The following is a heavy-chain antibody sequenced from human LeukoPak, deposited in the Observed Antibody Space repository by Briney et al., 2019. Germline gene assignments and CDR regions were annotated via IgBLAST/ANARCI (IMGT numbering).Heavy chain of an antibody. CDR3: AKVDYGSGSYYNA. J-gene: IGHJ5*02. Sequence: GGSLRLSCAASGFTYSSYGMHWVRQAPGKGLEWVAFIRYDGSNKYYADSVKGRFTISRDNSKNTLYLQMNSLRAEDTAVYYCAKVDYGSGSYYNAWGQGTLVTVSS. CDR2: IRYDGSNK. CDR1: GFTYSSYG. D-gene: IGHD3-10*01. V-gene: IGHV3-30*02.